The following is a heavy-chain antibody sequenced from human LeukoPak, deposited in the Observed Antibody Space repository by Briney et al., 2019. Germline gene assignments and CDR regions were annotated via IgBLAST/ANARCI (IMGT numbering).Heavy chain of an antibody. D-gene: IGHD3-3*01. Sequence: GGSLRLSCAASGFTFSSYGMHWVRQAPGKGLEWVAVVWYDGSNKYYADSVKGRFTISRDNSKNTLYLQMNSLRAEDTAVYYRARERGIFGVVIPFDYWGQGTLVTVSS. CDR3: ARERGIFGVVIPFDY. J-gene: IGHJ4*02. CDR1: GFTFSSYG. CDR2: VWYDGSNK. V-gene: IGHV3-33*01.